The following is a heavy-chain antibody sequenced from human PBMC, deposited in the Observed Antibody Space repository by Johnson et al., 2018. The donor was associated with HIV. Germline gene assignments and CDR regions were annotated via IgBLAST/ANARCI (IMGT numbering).Heavy chain of an antibody. V-gene: IGHV3-30*03. CDR1: GFTFSNYG. Sequence: QVQLVESGGGVVHPGGSLRLSCEASGFTFSNYGMHWVRQAPGKGLEWVAVISYDGSNEYYAEFVKGRFTISRDNSKNTLYLQMNSLRAGDTAVYYCARHKGQQYDTFDIWGQGTMVTVSS. CDR2: ISYDGSNE. J-gene: IGHJ3*02. CDR3: ARHKGQQYDTFDI. D-gene: IGHD6-13*01.